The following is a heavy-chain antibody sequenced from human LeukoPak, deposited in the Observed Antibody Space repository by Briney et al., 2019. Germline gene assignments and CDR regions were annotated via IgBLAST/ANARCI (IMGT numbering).Heavy chain of an antibody. Sequence: PSETLSLTCTVSGGPISSSSYYWGWIRQPPGKGLEWIGSIYYSGSTYYNPSLKSRVTISVDTSKNQFSLKLSSVTAADTAVYYCARDITMVRGVKGGYWGQGTLVTVSS. CDR1: GGPISSSSYY. CDR3: ARDITMVRGVKGGY. V-gene: IGHV4-39*02. CDR2: IYYSGST. J-gene: IGHJ4*02. D-gene: IGHD3-10*01.